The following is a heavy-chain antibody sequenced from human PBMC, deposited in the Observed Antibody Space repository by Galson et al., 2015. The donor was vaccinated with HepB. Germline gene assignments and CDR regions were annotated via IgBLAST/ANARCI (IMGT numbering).Heavy chain of an antibody. D-gene: IGHD5-18*01. Sequence: SLRLSCAASGFTFSSYGMHWVRQAPGKGLEWVAFIRYDGSNKYYADSVKGRFTISRDNSKNTLYLQMNSLRAEDTAVYYCAKVGPYVDTNFFQMFGYYYYGMDVWGQGTTVTVSS. J-gene: IGHJ6*02. CDR1: GFTFSSYG. CDR3: AKVGPYVDTNFFQMFGYYYYGMDV. V-gene: IGHV3-30*02. CDR2: IRYDGSNK.